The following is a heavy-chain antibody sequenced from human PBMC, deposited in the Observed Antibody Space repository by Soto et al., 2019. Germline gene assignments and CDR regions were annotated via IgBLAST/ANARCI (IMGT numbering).Heavy chain of an antibody. CDR1: GGTLSDHG. Sequence: QVQLEQSGAEVKKPGSSVTVSCKASGGTLSDHGVAWLRQAPGQGLEWMGGTIPVFNTAKYAQKFQGRVTVTADKFTNIDYMELSRLRSEDTAFYFCARGVYGSGNYYTGPSAFDIWGQGTMVIVSS. CDR2: TIPVFNTA. V-gene: IGHV1-69*06. D-gene: IGHD3-10*01. CDR3: ARGVYGSGNYYTGPSAFDI. J-gene: IGHJ3*02.